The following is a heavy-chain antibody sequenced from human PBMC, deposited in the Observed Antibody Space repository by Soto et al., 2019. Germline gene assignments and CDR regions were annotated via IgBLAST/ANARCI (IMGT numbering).Heavy chain of an antibody. Sequence: SLRLNFAASGFTFSGYGMHGGRQAPGKGLEWVAVIWYDGSNKYYADSVKGRFTISRDNSKNTLYLQMNSLRAEDTAVYYCARGHDADDAFDIWGQGTMVTVSS. CDR3: ARGHDADDAFDI. J-gene: IGHJ3*02. V-gene: IGHV3-33*01. CDR1: GFTFSGYG. CDR2: IWYDGSNK. D-gene: IGHD2-2*01.